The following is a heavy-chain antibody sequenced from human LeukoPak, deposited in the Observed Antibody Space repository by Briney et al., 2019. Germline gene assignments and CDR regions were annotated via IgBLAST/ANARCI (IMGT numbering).Heavy chain of an antibody. CDR1: GFTFSSYS. J-gene: IGHJ4*02. D-gene: IGHD1-7*01. CDR3: AKEGWNYPSVY. CDR2: ISSSADRT. V-gene: IGHV3-23*01. Sequence: AGGSLRLSCAASGFTFSSYSMNWVRQAPGKGLEWVSAISSSADRTYYADSVKGRFTISRDNSKNTLYLQMNSLRAEDTAVYYCAKEGWNYPSVYWGQGTLVTVSS.